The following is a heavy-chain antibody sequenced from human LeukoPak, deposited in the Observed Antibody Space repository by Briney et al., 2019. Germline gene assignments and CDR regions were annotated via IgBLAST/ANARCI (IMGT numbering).Heavy chain of an antibody. Sequence: SETLSLTCTVSGGSISSSSYYWGWIRQPPGKGLEWIGSIYYSGSTYYNPSLKSRVTISVDTSKNQFTLKLSSVTAADTAVYYCARYGGGITMIRFDPWGQGTLVTVSS. D-gene: IGHD3-22*01. J-gene: IGHJ5*02. CDR3: ARYGGGITMIRFDP. V-gene: IGHV4-39*06. CDR2: IYYSGST. CDR1: GGSISSSSYY.